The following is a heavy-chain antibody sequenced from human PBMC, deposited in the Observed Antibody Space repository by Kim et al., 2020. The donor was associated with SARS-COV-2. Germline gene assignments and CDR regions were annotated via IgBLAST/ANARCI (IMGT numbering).Heavy chain of an antibody. Sequence: LKSRVTISVDTSKNQFSLKLSSVTAADTAVYYCARRGMDIVVVPAAEFDYWGQGTLVTVSS. CDR3: ARRGMDIVVVPAAEFDY. J-gene: IGHJ4*02. V-gene: IGHV4-39*01. D-gene: IGHD2-2*03.